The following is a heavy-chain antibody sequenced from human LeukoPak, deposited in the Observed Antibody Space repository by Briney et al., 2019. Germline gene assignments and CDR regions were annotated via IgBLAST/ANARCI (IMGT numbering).Heavy chain of an antibody. Sequence: SGPALVKPTQTLTLTCTFSGFSLSTSGMRVSWIRQPPGEALEWLARIDWDDDKFYSTSLKTRLTISKDTSKNQVVLTMTNMDPVDTATYYCARVGSGSYYDYWGQGTLVTVSS. J-gene: IGHJ4*02. CDR3: ARVGSGSYYDY. CDR1: GFSLSTSGMR. V-gene: IGHV2-70*04. CDR2: IDWDDDK. D-gene: IGHD1-26*01.